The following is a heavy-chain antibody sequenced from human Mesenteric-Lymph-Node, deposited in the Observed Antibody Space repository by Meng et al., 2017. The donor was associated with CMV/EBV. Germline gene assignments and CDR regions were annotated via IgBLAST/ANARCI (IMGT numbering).Heavy chain of an antibody. J-gene: IGHJ4*02. CDR2: MNPNSGNT. Sequence: ASVKVSCKASGYTFTSYDINWVRQATGQGLEWMGWMNPNSGNTGYAQKFQGRVTMTRNTSISTAYMELSSLRSEDTAVYYCARGAARPNGKQRRLIDYWGQGTLVIVSS. CDR1: GYTFTSYD. CDR3: ARGAARPNGKQRRLIDY. V-gene: IGHV1-8*01. D-gene: IGHD6-6*01.